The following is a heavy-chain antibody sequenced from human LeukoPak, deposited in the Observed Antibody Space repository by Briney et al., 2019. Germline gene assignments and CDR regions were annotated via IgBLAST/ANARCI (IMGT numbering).Heavy chain of an antibody. CDR3: TKMYFFDSSGAYYFDY. CDR1: GFTFINHP. Sequence: GGSLRLSCAASGFTFINHPMGWVRQAPGKGLEWVSGITGGGATYYADSVRGRFTISRDESKNTLYLQMNSLRAEDTAVYFCTKMYFFDSSGAYYFDYWGQGALVTVSS. D-gene: IGHD3-22*01. V-gene: IGHV3-23*01. CDR2: ITGGGAT. J-gene: IGHJ4*02.